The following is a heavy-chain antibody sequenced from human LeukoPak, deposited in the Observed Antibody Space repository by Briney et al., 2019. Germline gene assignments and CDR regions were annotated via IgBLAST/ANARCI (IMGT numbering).Heavy chain of an antibody. CDR3: ARIRVYCSSTSCPPNNWFDP. J-gene: IGHJ5*02. D-gene: IGHD2-2*01. Sequence: ASVKVSCKASGYTFTGYYMHWVRQAPGQGLEWMGWINPNSGDTNYAQKFQGRVTMTRDTSISTAYMELSRLRSDDTAVYYCARIRVYCSSTSCPPNNWFDPWGQGTLVTVSS. CDR2: INPNSGDT. CDR1: GYTFTGYY. V-gene: IGHV1-2*02.